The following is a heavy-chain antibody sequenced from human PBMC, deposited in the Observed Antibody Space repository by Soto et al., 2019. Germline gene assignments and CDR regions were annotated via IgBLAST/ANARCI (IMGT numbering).Heavy chain of an antibody. V-gene: IGHV2-5*02. CDR2: IYWDDDT. CDR1: GFSLNTRGVA. Sequence: QITLKESGPTLVKPTQTLTLTCTFTGFSLNTRGVAVAWIRQPPEKALEWLGLIYWDDDTRYSPSLKTRLIIARDTSENQVVLTLTDLDPVDTATYFCAHTFGIFTGYNINFDYWGQGALVTVSS. CDR3: AHTFGIFTGYNINFDY. D-gene: IGHD3-9*01. J-gene: IGHJ4*02.